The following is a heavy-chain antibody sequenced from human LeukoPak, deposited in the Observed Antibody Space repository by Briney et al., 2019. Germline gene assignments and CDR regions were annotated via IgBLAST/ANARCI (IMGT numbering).Heavy chain of an antibody. CDR1: GYSISSGYY. Sequence: PSETLSLTCAVSGYSISSGYYWGWIRQPPGKGLEWIGSIYHGGSTYYNPPLKSRVTISVDTSKNQFSLKLSSVTAADTAVYYCTRDLSPNCSGGSCYSGYFDYWGQGTLVTVSS. J-gene: IGHJ4*02. V-gene: IGHV4-38-2*02. CDR3: TRDLSPNCSGGSCYSGYFDY. CDR2: IYHGGST. D-gene: IGHD2-15*01.